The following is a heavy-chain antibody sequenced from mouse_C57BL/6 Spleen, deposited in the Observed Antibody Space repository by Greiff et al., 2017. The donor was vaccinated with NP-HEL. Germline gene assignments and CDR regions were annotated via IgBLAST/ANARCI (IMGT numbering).Heavy chain of an antibody. D-gene: IGHD1-1*01. V-gene: IGHV1-80*01. CDR1: GYAFSSYW. J-gene: IGHJ1*03. CDR3: AFYDYGSSWYFDV. Sequence: QLQQSGAELVKPGASVKISCKASGYAFSSYWMNWVKQRPGKGLEWIGQIYPGDGDTNYNGKFKGKATLTADKSSSTAYMQLSSLTSEDSAVYFGAFYDYGSSWYFDVWGTGTTSPSPQ. CDR2: IYPGDGDT.